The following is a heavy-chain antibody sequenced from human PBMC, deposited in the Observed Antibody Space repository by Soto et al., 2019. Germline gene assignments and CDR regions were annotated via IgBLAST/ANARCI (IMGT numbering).Heavy chain of an antibody. D-gene: IGHD2-2*01. CDR1: GFTFSTYT. Sequence: PGGSLRLSCVASGFTFSTYTTSWVRQAPGKGLEWVSVISGSAGSSGPSYADSVQGRFSISRDNARNTLYLQMNSLRGEDTAMYYCAKARCSTANCYVPEYWGQGTRVTV. CDR3: AKARCSTANCYVPEY. J-gene: IGHJ4*02. V-gene: IGHV3-23*01. CDR2: ISGSAGSSGP.